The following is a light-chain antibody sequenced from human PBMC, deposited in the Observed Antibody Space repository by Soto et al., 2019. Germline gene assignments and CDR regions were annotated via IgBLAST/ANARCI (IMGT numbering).Light chain of an antibody. CDR3: QQYYTFPLT. CDR2: KAS. CDR1: QSSSNW. J-gene: IGKJ4*01. V-gene: IGKV1-5*03. Sequence: DTQMTQSPSTLSASVGDRVTITCRASQSSSNWLAWYQQKPGKAPKLLIYKASNLQGGVPSRFSGSGSGTEFTLTISSLQPDDFATYYCQQYYTFPLTFGGGTKVDIK.